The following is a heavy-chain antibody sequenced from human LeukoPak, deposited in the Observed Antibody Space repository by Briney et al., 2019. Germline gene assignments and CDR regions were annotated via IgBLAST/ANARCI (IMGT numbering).Heavy chain of an antibody. D-gene: IGHD1-26*01. J-gene: IGHJ6*02. Sequence: PSETLSLTCAVYGGSFSGHYWSWTRQPPGKGLEWIGEINHSGVTNYTPSLKSRVTVSVDTSKNQFSLRLSSVTAADTAVYYCARSSSRIVGTNYYHCYAMDVWGQGTTVTVSS. CDR3: ARSSSRIVGTNYYHCYAMDV. CDR2: INHSGVT. CDR1: GGSFSGHY. V-gene: IGHV4-34*01.